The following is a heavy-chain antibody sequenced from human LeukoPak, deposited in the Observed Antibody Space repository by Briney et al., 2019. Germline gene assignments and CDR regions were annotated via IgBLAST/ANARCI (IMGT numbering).Heavy chain of an antibody. CDR3: ASLIAAAGNGWFDP. CDR1: GGSISSYY. Sequence: PSETLSLTCSVSGGSISSYYWSWIRQPPGKGLEWIGNIYYSGSTNSNPSLKSRVTISVDTSKNQFSLKLSSVTAADTAVYYCASLIAAAGNGWFDPWGQGTLVTVSS. J-gene: IGHJ5*02. D-gene: IGHD6-13*01. CDR2: IYYSGST. V-gene: IGHV4-59*01.